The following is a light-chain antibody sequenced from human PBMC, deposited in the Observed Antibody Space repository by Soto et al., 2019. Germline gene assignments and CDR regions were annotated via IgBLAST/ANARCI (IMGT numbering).Light chain of an antibody. CDR1: SSNIGRNY. CDR2: RDN. J-gene: IGLJ2*01. Sequence: QSVLTQTPSVSGTPGQRVNISCSGSSSNIGRNYVYWYHQFPGTAPQLLIYRDNERPSWVPDRCSGSKSGTSASLAISGLRSGDDAADHCATWDASLGGPVFGGGTQLTVL. CDR3: ATWDASLGGPV. V-gene: IGLV1-47*01.